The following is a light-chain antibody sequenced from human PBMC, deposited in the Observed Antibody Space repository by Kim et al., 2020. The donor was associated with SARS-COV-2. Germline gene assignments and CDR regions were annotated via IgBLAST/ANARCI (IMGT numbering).Light chain of an antibody. CDR3: QAWDSSTV. CDR1: KLGDKY. J-gene: IGLJ3*02. CDR2: QDR. Sequence: VSVAPGQTASITYSGDKLGDKYACWYQRKPGQSPIVVIYQDRKRPSGIPERFSGSNSGNTATLTISGTQAMDEADYYCQAWDSSTVFGAVTKLTVL. V-gene: IGLV3-1*01.